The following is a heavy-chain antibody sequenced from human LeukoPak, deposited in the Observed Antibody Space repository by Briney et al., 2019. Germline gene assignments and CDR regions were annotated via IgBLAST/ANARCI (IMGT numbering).Heavy chain of an antibody. J-gene: IGHJ3*02. CDR3: ARLHYVLIDI. CDR2: IKQDGSEK. CDR1: GFTFSNYW. V-gene: IGHV3-7*01. Sequence: PGGSLRLSCAASGFTFSNYWMNWVRQAPGKGLEWVANIKQDGSEKYYVDSVKGRFTVSRDNTKNSLYLQMNSLRAEDTAVYYCARLHYVLIDIWGQGTMVTVSS. D-gene: IGHD3-10*02.